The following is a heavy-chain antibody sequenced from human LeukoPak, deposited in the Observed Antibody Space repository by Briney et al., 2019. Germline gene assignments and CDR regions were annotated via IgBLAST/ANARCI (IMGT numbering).Heavy chain of an antibody. CDR1: GGSISSYY. V-gene: IGHV4-59*08. J-gene: IGHJ5*02. CDR3: ARLAIRPYNWFDP. CDR2: IYYSGST. D-gene: IGHD2-2*02. Sequence: SETLSLTCTVSGGSISSYYWSWIRQPPGKGLEWIGHIYYSGSTNYNPSLKSRVTISVDTSKNQFSLKLRSVTAADTAVYYCARLAIRPYNWFDPWGQGTLVTVSS.